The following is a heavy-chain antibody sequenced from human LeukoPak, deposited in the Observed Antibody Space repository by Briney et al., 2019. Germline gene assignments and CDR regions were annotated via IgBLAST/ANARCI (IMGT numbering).Heavy chain of an antibody. CDR2: IYISGTT. CDR1: GGSISSSH. V-gene: IGHV4-4*07. Sequence: SETLSLTCTVSGGSISSSHWSWIRQPAGKGLEWIGRIYISGTTNYNPSLKSRVTMSVDTSKNQFSLKVTSVTAADTAVYYCARWVSHGFDVWGQGTMVTVSS. J-gene: IGHJ3*01. CDR3: ARWVSHGFDV.